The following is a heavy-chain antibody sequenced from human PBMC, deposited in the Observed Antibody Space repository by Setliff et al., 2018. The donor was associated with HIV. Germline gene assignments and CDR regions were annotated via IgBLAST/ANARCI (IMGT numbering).Heavy chain of an antibody. V-gene: IGHV4-34*01. J-gene: IGHJ6*03. Sequence: SETLSLTCAVYGGSFSEYYWSWIRQSPGKGLEWIGEINHSGSTLYNPPLKSRATISVDTSKNQFSPRLNSVTAADTAVYYCARGATLLPGYSDRWEYFYMDVWGKGTTVTVSS. CDR1: GGSFSEYY. CDR2: INHSGST. CDR3: ARGATLLPGYSDRWEYFYMDV. D-gene: IGHD5-12*01.